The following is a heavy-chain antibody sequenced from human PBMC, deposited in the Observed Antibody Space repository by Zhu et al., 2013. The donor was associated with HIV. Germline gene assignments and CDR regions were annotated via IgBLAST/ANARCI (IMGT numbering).Heavy chain of an antibody. CDR3: AEFGTGFDY. V-gene: IGHV1-18*04. Sequence: QVQLVQSGAEVKKPGASVRVSCKASGYDFTAHYLHWVRQAPGQGLEWMGWISAYNGHTNFAQNLQGRVAMATDTSTGTAYMELRSLTSDDTAVYYCAEFGTGFDYWGQGTLVTVS. D-gene: IGHD3-16*01. J-gene: IGHJ4*02. CDR2: ISAYNGHT. CDR1: GYDFTAHY.